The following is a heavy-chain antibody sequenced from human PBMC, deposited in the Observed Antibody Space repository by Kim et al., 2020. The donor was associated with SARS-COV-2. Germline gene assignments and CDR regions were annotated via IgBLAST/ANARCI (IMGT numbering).Heavy chain of an antibody. J-gene: IGHJ6*03. CDR3: AREVGYCTGGVCARYYYMDV. CDR2: IYYSGST. V-gene: IGHV4-59*01. Sequence: SETLSLTCTVSGGSISSYYWSWIRQPPGKGLEWIGYIYYSGSTNYNPSLKSRVTISVDTSKNQFSLKLSSVTAADTAVYYCAREVGYCTGGVCARYYYMDVWGKGTTVTVSS. D-gene: IGHD2-8*02. CDR1: GGSISSYY.